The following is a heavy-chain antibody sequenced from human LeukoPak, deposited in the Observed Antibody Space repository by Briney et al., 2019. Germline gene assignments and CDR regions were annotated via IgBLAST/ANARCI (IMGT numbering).Heavy chain of an antibody. CDR1: GLTFSNFW. CDR2: ISSSSSYI. Sequence: GGSLRLSCVASGLTFSNFWMTWLRQAPGKGLEWASSISSSSSYIYYADSVKGRFTISRDNAKNSLYLQMNSLRAEDTAVYYCARELGSSSWPEYWFDPWGQGTLVTVSS. D-gene: IGHD6-13*01. J-gene: IGHJ5*02. V-gene: IGHV3-21*01. CDR3: ARELGSSSWPEYWFDP.